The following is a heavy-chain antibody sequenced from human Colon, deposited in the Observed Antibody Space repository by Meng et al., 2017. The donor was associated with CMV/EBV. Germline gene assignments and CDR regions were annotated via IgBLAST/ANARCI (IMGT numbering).Heavy chain of an antibody. CDR1: GFTFSRYS. V-gene: IGHV3-21*01. CDR2: ISSSSGYT. CDR3: ARARSPTHFDY. J-gene: IGHJ4*02. Sequence: GGSLRLSCAASGFTFSRYSLNWVRQAPGKGLEWVSYISSSSGYTYYADSVKGRFTISRDNAKNSLYLQINSLRDGDTGLYYCARARSPTHFDYWGQGALVTVSS.